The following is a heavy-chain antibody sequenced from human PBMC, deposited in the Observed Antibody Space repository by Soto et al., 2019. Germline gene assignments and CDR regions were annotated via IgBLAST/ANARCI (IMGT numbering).Heavy chain of an antibody. CDR3: AKQFDY. V-gene: IGHV3-74*01. CDR2: INSDGSNT. Sequence: EVQLVESGGGLVQPGGSLRLSCAASGFTFSSYWMHWVRQAPGKGLVWVSRINSDGSNTGYADTVKGRFTISRDNAKNPLYLQMNGLRAEDTAVYYCAKQFDYWGQGTLVTVSS. J-gene: IGHJ4*02. CDR1: GFTFSSYW.